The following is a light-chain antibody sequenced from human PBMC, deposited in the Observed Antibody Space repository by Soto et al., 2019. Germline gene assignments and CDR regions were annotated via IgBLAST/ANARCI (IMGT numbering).Light chain of an antibody. Sequence: EIVLTQSPGTLSLSPEERATLSCRASQSVSSSYLAWYQHKPGQAPRLLISGVSSRATGIPDRFSGSGSGTHFTLTISRLEPEDFAVYYCNQYGTSPKTFGQGTKVEIK. CDR1: QSVSSSY. V-gene: IGKV3-20*01. J-gene: IGKJ1*01. CDR3: NQYGTSPKT. CDR2: GVS.